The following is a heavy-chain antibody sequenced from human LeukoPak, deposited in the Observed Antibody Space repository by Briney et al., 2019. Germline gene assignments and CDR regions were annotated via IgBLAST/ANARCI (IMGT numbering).Heavy chain of an antibody. CDR3: TTRDSSGWFPSYYFDY. CDR2: IKSKTDGGTT. Sequence: PGGSLILSCAASGFTFSNAWMSWVRQAAGKGLEWVGRIKSKTDGGTTDYAAPVKGRFTISRDDSKNTLYLQMNSLKTEDTAVYYCTTRDSSGWFPSYYFDYWGQGTLVTVSS. D-gene: IGHD6-19*01. J-gene: IGHJ4*02. V-gene: IGHV3-15*01. CDR1: GFTFSNAW.